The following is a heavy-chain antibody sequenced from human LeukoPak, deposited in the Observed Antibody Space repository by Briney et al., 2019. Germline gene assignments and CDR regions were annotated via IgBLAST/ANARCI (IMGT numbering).Heavy chain of an antibody. CDR1: GFTFSSYG. CDR2: ISGSGGNT. CDR3: ARVGAVAYSFDY. V-gene: IGHV3-23*01. Sequence: GGSLTLSCAASGFTFSSYGMSWVRQAPGQGLEWVSAISGSGGNTDYADSVKGRFTISRDNSKNTLYLQMNSLRAEDTAAYYCARVGAVAYSFDYWGQGTLVTVSS. J-gene: IGHJ4*02. D-gene: IGHD6-19*01.